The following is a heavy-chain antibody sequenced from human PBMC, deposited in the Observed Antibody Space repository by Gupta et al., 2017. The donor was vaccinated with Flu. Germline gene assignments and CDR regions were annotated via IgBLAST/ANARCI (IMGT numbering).Heavy chain of an antibody. CDR2: IFSNDEK. CDR3: ARTPPSGGYGCWHYGMDV. CDR1: GFSLSNARMG. J-gene: IGHJ6*02. V-gene: IGHV2-26*01. D-gene: IGHD5-18*01. Sequence: QVTLKESGPVLVKPTETLTLTCTVSGFSLSNARMGVSWIRQPPGKALEWLAHIFSNDEKSYSTSLKSRLTISKDTSKSQVVRTMTNMDTVETATYDCARTPPSGGYGCWHYGMDVGCQGTTVTVCS.